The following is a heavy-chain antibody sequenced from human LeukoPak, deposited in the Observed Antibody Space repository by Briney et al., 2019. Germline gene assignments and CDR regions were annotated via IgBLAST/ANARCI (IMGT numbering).Heavy chain of an antibody. CDR2: ISWNSGSI. V-gene: IGHV3-9*01. J-gene: IGHJ4*02. D-gene: IGHD1-26*01. Sequence: GGSLRLSCAASGFTFDDYAMHWVRQAPGKGLEWVSGISWNSGSIGYADSVKGRFTISRDNAKNSLYLQINSLRAEDTALYYCAKAFPSGTYYENFDHWGQGTLVTVSS. CDR1: GFTFDDYA. CDR3: AKAFPSGTYYENFDH.